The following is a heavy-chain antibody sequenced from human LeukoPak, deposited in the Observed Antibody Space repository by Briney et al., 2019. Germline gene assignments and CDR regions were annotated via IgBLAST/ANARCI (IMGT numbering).Heavy chain of an antibody. J-gene: IGHJ3*01. CDR2: IKQDGSEK. V-gene: IGHV3-7*01. Sequence: GGSLRLSCAASGFTFSNYWMSWVRQAPGKGLEWVANIKQDGSEKYYVDSVKGRFTISRDNAKNSLYLQMNSLRAEDTAVYYCAKDMTVSSSWTGDAFDFWGQGTMVTVSS. D-gene: IGHD6-13*01. CDR3: AKDMTVSSSWTGDAFDF. CDR1: GFTFSNYW.